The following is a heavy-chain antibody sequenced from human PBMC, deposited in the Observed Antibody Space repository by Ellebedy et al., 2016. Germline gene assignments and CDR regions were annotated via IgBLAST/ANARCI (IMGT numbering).Heavy chain of an antibody. Sequence: GGSLRLXXVASGFTFSTYDMHWVRQAPGKWLEWVALISHDGSRTYYAESVKGRFTISRDNSKTALYLRMNSLRVDDTAVYYCARDRPYFDSSVSHPALDYWGQGTLVTVS. CDR3: ARDRPYFDSSVSHPALDY. J-gene: IGHJ4*02. D-gene: IGHD3-9*01. CDR2: ISHDGSRT. V-gene: IGHV3-30-3*01. CDR1: GFTFSTYD.